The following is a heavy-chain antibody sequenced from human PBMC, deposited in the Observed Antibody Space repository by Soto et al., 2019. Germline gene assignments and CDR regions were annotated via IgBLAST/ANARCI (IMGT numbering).Heavy chain of an antibody. V-gene: IGHV1-69*01. J-gene: IGHJ3*02. CDR3: ARNYDSSGYFPHAAFDI. CDR2: IIPIFGTA. D-gene: IGHD3-22*01. CDR1: GGTFSSYA. Sequence: QVQLVQSGAEVKKPGSSVKVSCKASGGTFSSYAISWVRQAPGQGLEWMGGIIPIFGTANYGQKFQGRVTITADESTSRAYMELSSLRSEDTAVYYCARNYDSSGYFPHAAFDIWGQGTMVTVSS.